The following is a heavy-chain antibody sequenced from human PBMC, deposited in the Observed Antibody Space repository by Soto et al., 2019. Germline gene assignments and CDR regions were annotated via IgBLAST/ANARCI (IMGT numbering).Heavy chain of an antibody. D-gene: IGHD6-13*01. J-gene: IGHJ6*02. CDR2: MNPNSGNT. Sequence: VKVSCKASGYTFTSYDINWVRQATGQGLEWMGWMNPNSGNTGYAQKFQGRVTMTRYTSISTAYMELSSLRSEDTAVYYCARRGYSSSWYYYYYYGMDVWGQGTKVTVSS. V-gene: IGHV1-8*01. CDR3: ARRGYSSSWYYYYYYGMDV. CDR1: GYTFTSYD.